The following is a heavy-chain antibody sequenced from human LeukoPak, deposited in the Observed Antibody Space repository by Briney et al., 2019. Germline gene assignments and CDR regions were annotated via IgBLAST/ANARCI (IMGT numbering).Heavy chain of an antibody. D-gene: IGHD5-18*01. CDR1: GFTFSSYG. Sequence: GGSLRLSCAASGFTFSSYGMHWVRQAPGKGLEWVAFIRYDGSNKYYADSVKGRFTISRDNSKNTLYLQMNSLRAEDTAVYYCAKVVGPGGYSYGYGGYFDYWGQGTLVTVSS. J-gene: IGHJ4*02. CDR2: IRYDGSNK. V-gene: IGHV3-30*02. CDR3: AKVVGPGGYSYGYGGYFDY.